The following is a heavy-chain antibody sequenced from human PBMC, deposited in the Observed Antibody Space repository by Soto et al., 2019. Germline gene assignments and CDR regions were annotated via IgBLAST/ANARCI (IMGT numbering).Heavy chain of an antibody. V-gene: IGHV2-26*01. CDR2: IFSNDEK. D-gene: IGHD4-17*01. CDR3: ARIPTTVTTHWDWYFDR. J-gene: IGHJ2*01. CDR1: VFSLSNARMG. Sequence: QVTLKESGPVLVKPTETLTLTCTVSVFSLSNARMGVSWIRQPPGKALEWLAHIFSNDEKSYSTSLKSRLTSSKDTSKRQVVLTMTNMDPVDTATYYCARIPTTVTTHWDWYFDRWGRGTRVTVSS.